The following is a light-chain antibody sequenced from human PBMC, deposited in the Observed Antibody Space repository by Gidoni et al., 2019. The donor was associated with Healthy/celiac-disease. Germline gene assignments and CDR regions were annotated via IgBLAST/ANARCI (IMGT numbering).Light chain of an antibody. CDR2: DVT. Sequence: QSALTQPASVSGSPGQSITISCTGTSSDVGGYNYVSWYQQHPGKAPKLMIYDVTNRHSGVSNRFSGSKSGNTASLTISGLQAEDEADYYCSSYTSTNTLEVFGGGTKLTVL. CDR1: SSDVGGYNY. J-gene: IGLJ2*01. V-gene: IGLV2-14*01. CDR3: SSYTSTNTLEV.